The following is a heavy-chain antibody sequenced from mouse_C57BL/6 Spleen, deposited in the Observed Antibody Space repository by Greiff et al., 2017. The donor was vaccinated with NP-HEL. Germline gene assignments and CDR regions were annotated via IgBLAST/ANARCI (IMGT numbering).Heavy chain of an antibody. CDR1: GFTFSDYY. CDR3: ARVPYYDDAMDY. CDR2: INYDGSST. V-gene: IGHV5-16*01. Sequence: EVKLVESEGGLVQPGSSMKLSCTASGFTFSDYYMAWVRQVPEKGLEWVANINYDGSSTYYLDSLKSRFIISRDNAKNILYLQMSSLKSEDTATYYCARVPYYDDAMDYWGQGTSVTVSS. J-gene: IGHJ4*01. D-gene: IGHD2-4*01.